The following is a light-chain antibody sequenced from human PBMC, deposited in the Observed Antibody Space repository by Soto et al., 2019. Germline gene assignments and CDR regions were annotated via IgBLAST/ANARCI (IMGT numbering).Light chain of an antibody. Sequence: EIVLTQSPSTLSLSPGESAALSCRASQSVASHLAWYQQKPGQPPRLLIYGASTRATGIPARFSGSQSGKEFTLTISSLLSEDFAVYFCQQYNNWPLTFGGGTKVDIK. CDR1: QSVASH. CDR3: QQYNNWPLT. J-gene: IGKJ4*01. V-gene: IGKV3D-15*01. CDR2: GAS.